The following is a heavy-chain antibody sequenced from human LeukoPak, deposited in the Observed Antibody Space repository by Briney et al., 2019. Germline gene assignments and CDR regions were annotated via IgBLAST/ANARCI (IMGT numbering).Heavy chain of an antibody. J-gene: IGHJ6*03. CDR1: GFTFSSYA. Sequence: GGSLRLSCAVSGFTFSSYAMSWVRQAPGKGLEWVSSISPTGGGTYYSDSVKGRFTISRDNSKKTLYLQMNSLRADDTAVYYCAKDPRYYYYMDVWGKGTTVTVSS. CDR2: ISPTGGGT. V-gene: IGHV3-23*01. CDR3: AKDPRYYYYMDV.